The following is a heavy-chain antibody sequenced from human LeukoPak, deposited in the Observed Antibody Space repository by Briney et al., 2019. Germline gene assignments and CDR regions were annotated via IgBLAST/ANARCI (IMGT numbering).Heavy chain of an antibody. CDR1: GFTFSSYE. D-gene: IGHD6-13*01. CDR2: ISSIGSTI. CDR3: ARGLGMAAA. Sequence: GGSLRLSCAASGFTFSSYEMNWVRQAPGKGLEWLSYISSIGSTIYYADSVKGRFTISRDNAKKSLYLQMNSLRAEDTAVYYCARGLGMAAAWGQGTLVTVSS. J-gene: IGHJ5*02. V-gene: IGHV3-48*03.